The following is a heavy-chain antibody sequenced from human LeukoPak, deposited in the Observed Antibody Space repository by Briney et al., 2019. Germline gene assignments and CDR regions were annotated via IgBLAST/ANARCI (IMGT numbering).Heavy chain of an antibody. CDR1: GFSVGSNY. V-gene: IGHV3-53*01. Sequence: GGSLRLSCAASGFSVGSNYMSWVRQAPGKGLEWVSLIYPGGSTYYTDSVKDRFSISRDISKNTLYLQMRSLRAEDTAVYYCARVETGWFDPWGQGTLVSVSS. CDR2: IYPGGST. J-gene: IGHJ5*02. CDR3: ARVETGWFDP. D-gene: IGHD1-14*01.